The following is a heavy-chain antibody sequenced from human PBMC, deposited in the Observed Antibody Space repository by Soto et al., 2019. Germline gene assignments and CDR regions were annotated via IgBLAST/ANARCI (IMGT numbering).Heavy chain of an antibody. V-gene: IGHV1-8*01. CDR3: ARVIIGTSCEDV. J-gene: IGHJ6*02. Sequence: ASVKVSCKASGYTFTSYDINWVRQATGQGLEWMGWMNPNSGNTGYAQKFQGRVTMTRNTSISTAYMELSSLRSEDTAVYYCARVIIGTSCEDVWGQGTTVTVSS. CDR1: GYTFTSYD. D-gene: IGHD2-2*01. CDR2: MNPNSGNT.